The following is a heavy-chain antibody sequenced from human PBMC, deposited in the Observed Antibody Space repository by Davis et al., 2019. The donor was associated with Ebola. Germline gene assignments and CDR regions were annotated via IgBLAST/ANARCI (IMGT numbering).Heavy chain of an antibody. D-gene: IGHD1-26*01. CDR2: INPSGGST. CDR1: GYTFTSYY. Sequence: AASVKVSCKASGYTFTSYYMHWVRQAPGQGLEWMGIINPSGGSTSYAQKFQGRVTMTRDTSTSTVYMELSSLRSEDTAVYYCARDYIVGATQRYFDYWGQGTLVTVSS. V-gene: IGHV1-46*01. J-gene: IGHJ4*02. CDR3: ARDYIVGATQRYFDY.